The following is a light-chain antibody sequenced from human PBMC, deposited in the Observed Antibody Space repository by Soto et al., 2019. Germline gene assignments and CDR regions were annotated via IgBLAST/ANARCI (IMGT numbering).Light chain of an antibody. CDR1: QSVRSNY. Sequence: IVLTQSPGTLSLSPGERATLSCRASQSVRSNYLAWYQQKPGQPPRLLLYGTFSRATGVPDRFSGSGSGTDLTLTINRLEPEDLAVYYCQQYVSSPYTFGQGTRLE. CDR3: QQYVSSPYT. V-gene: IGKV3-20*01. CDR2: GTF. J-gene: IGKJ2*01.